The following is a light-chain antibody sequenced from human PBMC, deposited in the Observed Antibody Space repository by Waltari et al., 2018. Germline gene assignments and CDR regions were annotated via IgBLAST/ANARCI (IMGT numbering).Light chain of an antibody. CDR2: GAS. CDR1: QGISNS. Sequence: DIQMTQSPSSLSASVGDRVTITCRASQGISNSLAWYQQKPGKAPKLLLYGASRLESGVPPRFSGSGSGTDYTLTISSLQPDDFATYYCQQYYFTPYTFGQGPSWISN. CDR3: QQYYFTPYT. V-gene: IGKV1-NL1*01. J-gene: IGKJ2*01.